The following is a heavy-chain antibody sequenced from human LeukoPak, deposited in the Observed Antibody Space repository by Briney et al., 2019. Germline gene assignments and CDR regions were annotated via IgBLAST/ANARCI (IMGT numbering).Heavy chain of an antibody. J-gene: IGHJ4*02. CDR3: AKDLGYSYGQY. V-gene: IGHV3-23*01. CDR2: ISGSGGST. Sequence: GGSLRLSCAASGFTFSSYATSWVRQAPGKGLEWVSAISGSGGSTYYADSVKGRFTISRDNSKNTLYLQMNSLRAEDTAVYYCAKDLGYSYGQYWGQGTLVTVSS. CDR1: GFTFSSYA. D-gene: IGHD5-18*01.